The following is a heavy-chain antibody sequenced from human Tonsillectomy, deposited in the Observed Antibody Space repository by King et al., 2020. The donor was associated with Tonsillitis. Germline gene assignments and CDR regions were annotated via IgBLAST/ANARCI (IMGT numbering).Heavy chain of an antibody. CDR1: GFTFSNYG. Sequence: VQLVESGGGVVQPGRSLRLSCAASGFTFSNYGMHWVRQAPGKGLEWVALIAYDASYENYADSVKGRFAISRDNSKNTLYLEMNSLRVEDTAVYNCAKDGIALSDWYFDLWGRGTLVTVAS. V-gene: IGHV3-30*18. CDR3: AKDGIALSDWYFDL. D-gene: IGHD3-16*02. J-gene: IGHJ2*01. CDR2: IAYDASYE.